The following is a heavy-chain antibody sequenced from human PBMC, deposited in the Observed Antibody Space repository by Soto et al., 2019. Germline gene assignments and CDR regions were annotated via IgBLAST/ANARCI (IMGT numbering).Heavy chain of an antibody. CDR2: IYYSGST. Sequence: SETLSLTCTVSGGSISSYYWSWIRQPPGKGLEWIGYIYYSGSTNYNPSLKSRVTISVDTSKNQFSLKMTSVTAADRAMYFCARYNSYAIDYWGRGTLVTVSS. D-gene: IGHD2-8*01. J-gene: IGHJ4*02. CDR1: GGSISSYY. CDR3: ARYNSYAIDY. V-gene: IGHV4-59*01.